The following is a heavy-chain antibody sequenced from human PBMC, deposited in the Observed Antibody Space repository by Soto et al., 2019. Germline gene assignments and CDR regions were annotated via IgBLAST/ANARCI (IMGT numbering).Heavy chain of an antibody. Sequence: GASVKVSCKASGYTFTSYDINWVRQATGQGLEWMGWMNPNSGNTGYAQKFQGRVTMTRNTSISTAYMELSSLRSEDTAVYYCAREATMVRGVIAPNYYYYYMDVWGKGTTVTVSS. CDR1: GYTFTSYD. D-gene: IGHD3-10*01. V-gene: IGHV1-8*01. CDR2: MNPNSGNT. CDR3: AREATMVRGVIAPNYYYYYMDV. J-gene: IGHJ6*03.